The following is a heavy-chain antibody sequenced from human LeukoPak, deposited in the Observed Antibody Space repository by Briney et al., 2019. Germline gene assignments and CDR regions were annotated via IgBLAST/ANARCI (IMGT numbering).Heavy chain of an antibody. J-gene: IGHJ4*02. D-gene: IGHD3-16*01. V-gene: IGHV3-23*01. CDR2: ISGSGHRT. Sequence: GGSLRLSCAASGFTFSDYCMSWIRQAPGKGREWVSGISGSGHRTYYADSVKGRFTISRDNSKSTLYLQMNSLRAEDTAVYYCAKDWGEYFDYVWGSFTSFDSWGQGTLVTVSS. CDR1: GFTFSDYC. CDR3: AKDWGEYFDYVWGSFTSFDS.